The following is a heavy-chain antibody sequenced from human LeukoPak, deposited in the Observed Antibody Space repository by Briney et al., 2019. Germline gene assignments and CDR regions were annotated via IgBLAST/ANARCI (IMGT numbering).Heavy chain of an antibody. CDR3: ARDFQGGYSGSRG. J-gene: IGHJ4*02. Sequence: ASVKVSCKASGYSFTASYMHWVRQAPGQGLEWVGCINPKNGDTSSAQRFQGRVTMTRDTSLSTAYMELSRLRSDDTAVYYCARDFQGGYSGSRGWGQGTLVTVSS. CDR2: INPKNGDT. D-gene: IGHD5-12*01. CDR1: GYSFTASY. V-gene: IGHV1-2*02.